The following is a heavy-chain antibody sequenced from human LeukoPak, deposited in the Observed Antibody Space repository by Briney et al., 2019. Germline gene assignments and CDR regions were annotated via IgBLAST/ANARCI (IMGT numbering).Heavy chain of an antibody. CDR2: ISSSGSTI. Sequence: GGSLRLSCAVSGITLSNYGMSWVRQAPGKGLEWVSYISSSGSTIYYADSVKGRFTISRDNAKNSLYLQMNSLRAEDTAVYYCARGGDNWNYPYNWFDPWGQGTLVTVSS. CDR1: GITLSNYG. J-gene: IGHJ5*02. V-gene: IGHV3-11*01. CDR3: ARGGDNWNYPYNWFDP. D-gene: IGHD1-7*01.